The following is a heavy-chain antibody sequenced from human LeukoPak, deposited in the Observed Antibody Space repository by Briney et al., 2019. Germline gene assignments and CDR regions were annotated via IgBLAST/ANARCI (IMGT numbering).Heavy chain of an antibody. CDR3: GRGSPRYGVTY. J-gene: IGHJ4*02. V-gene: IGHV4-30-2*01. D-gene: IGHD4-17*01. CDR2: IVHSGNT. Sequence: SESLSLTCIVPGDSITSAGISWTWIRQPPERGLEWIGHIVHSGNTYYSPSLKSRVTVSLDRSKNQFSLKLTSVTAADTAVYFWGRGSPRYGVTYWGQGTLVTVSS. CDR1: GDSITSAGIS.